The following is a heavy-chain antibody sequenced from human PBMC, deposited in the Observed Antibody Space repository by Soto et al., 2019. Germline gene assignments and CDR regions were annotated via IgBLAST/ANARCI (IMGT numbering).Heavy chain of an antibody. CDR1: GFTFSSYG. V-gene: IGHV3-33*01. CDR3: ARDYSGGSTAPDY. Sequence: GGSLRLSCAASGFTFSSYGMHWVRQAPGKGLEWVAVIWYDGSNKYYADSVKGRFTISRDNSKNTLYLQMNSLRADDTAVYYCARDYSGGSTAPDYWGQGAXVTVSS. J-gene: IGHJ4*02. D-gene: IGHD2-15*01. CDR2: IWYDGSNK.